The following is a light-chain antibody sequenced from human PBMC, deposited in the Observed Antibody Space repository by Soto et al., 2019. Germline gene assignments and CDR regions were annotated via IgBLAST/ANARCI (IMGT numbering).Light chain of an antibody. CDR2: GAS. CDR1: QSVNDY. J-gene: IGKJ2*01. CDR3: QDPGRGPRT. V-gene: IGKV3-11*01. Sequence: EIVWTQSPATLSLSPGERATLSCRASQSVNDYLAWYQQKPGQAPRLLIYGASNRSTGIPLRFSGSGSGTDFTLTISSLEPEDLAVYYCQDPGRGPRTFGQGTKLEIK.